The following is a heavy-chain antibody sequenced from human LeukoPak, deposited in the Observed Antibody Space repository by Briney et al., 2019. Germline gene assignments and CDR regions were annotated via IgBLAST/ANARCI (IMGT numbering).Heavy chain of an antibody. V-gene: IGHV4-39*07. J-gene: IGHJ4*02. CDR3: ARVGYYDSSGFGRRVDY. CDR2: IFYSGST. D-gene: IGHD3-22*01. CDR1: GGSISTSNYY. Sequence: PSETLSLTCTVSGGSISTSNYYWGWIRQPPGKGLEWIGNIFYSGSTYYSPSLRSRVTISLDTSRNQFSLKLSSVTAADTAVYCCARVGYYDSSGFGRRVDYGGQGTLVTVSS.